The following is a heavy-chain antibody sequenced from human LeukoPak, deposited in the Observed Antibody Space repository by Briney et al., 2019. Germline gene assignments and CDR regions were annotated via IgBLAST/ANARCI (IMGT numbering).Heavy chain of an antibody. CDR1: GYSFTSYW. CDR3: ARQGRSLASFDY. CDR2: IYPGDSDT. V-gene: IGHV5-51*01. J-gene: IGHJ4*02. Sequence: RESLKISCKGSGYSFTSYWIGWVRQMPGKGLGWMGIIYPGDSDTSYSPSFQGQVTISADKSISTAYLQWSSLKASDTAMYYCARQGRSLASFDYWGQRTLVTVSS.